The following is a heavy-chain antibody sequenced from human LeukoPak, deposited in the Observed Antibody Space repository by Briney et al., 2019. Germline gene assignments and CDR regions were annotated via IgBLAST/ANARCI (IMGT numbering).Heavy chain of an antibody. CDR1: GYSFTSYW. CDR2: IYPGDSDT. Sequence: PGESLKISCKASGYSFTSYWIGWVRQMPGKGLEWMGVIYPGDSDTRYSPSFQGQVTISADKSISTAYLQWSSLKASDTAMYFCARPHTLDRTTKYYFDYWGQGTLVTVSS. CDR3: ARPHTLDRTTKYYFDY. D-gene: IGHD4-17*01. J-gene: IGHJ4*02. V-gene: IGHV5-51*01.